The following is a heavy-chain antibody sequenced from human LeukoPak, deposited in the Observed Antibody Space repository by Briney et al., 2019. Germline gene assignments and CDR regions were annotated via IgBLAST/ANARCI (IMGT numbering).Heavy chain of an antibody. CDR3: ARAGSYYGFDY. V-gene: IGHV4-38-2*02. D-gene: IGHD1-26*01. CDR1: DYSISSGYY. J-gene: IGHJ4*02. CDR2: IYHSGTT. Sequence: SETLSLTRSVSDYSISSGYYWGWIRQPPGKGLEWIGSIYHSGTTYYNPSLQSRVTISVDTSKNQFSLKLNSVTAADTAVYYCARAGSYYGFDYWGQGTLVTVSS.